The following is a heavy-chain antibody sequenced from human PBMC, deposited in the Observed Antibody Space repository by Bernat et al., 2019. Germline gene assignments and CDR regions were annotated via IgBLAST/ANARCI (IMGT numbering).Heavy chain of an antibody. Sequence: EVQLVESGGGLVQPGGSLRLSCAASGFTFSSYWMHWVRQFPGKGLVWVSRINRDGSITNYADSVMGRFTISRDNARNTVFLQRNSLRVDDTAIYYCERGPHPDSSGTGSYWGQGTLVTVSS. D-gene: IGHD1-1*01. CDR2: INRDGSIT. J-gene: IGHJ4*02. CDR3: ERGPHPDSSGTGSY. CDR1: GFTFSSYW. V-gene: IGHV3-74*01.